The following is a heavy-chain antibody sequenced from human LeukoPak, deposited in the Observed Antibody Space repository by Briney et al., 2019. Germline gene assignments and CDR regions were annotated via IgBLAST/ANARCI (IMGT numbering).Heavy chain of an antibody. J-gene: IGHJ3*02. CDR2: IYPNSGGT. V-gene: IGHV1-2*02. CDR1: GYTFTGYY. Sequence: ASLKLSCTASGYTFTGYYIHWVRQAPGQGLEWMGWIYPNSGGTNYAQKIQGRVTMTRDKSISTAYMELSRLRSDDTAMYYCARFRSHGDDGFDIWGQGTMVTVSS. D-gene: IGHD4-17*01. CDR3: ARFRSHGDDGFDI.